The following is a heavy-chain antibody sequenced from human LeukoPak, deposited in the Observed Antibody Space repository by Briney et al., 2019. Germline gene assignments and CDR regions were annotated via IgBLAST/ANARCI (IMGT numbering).Heavy chain of an antibody. D-gene: IGHD1-14*01. CDR1: GFTLSDYY. CDR2: ISNTGSTI. V-gene: IGHV3-11*01. Sequence: IPGGSLRLSCAASGFTLSDYYMSWIRQAPGKGLEWVSYISNTGSTIYYADSVKGRFTFPRDNAKKSLYLQMNSLRAEDTAVYYCARGAFIGNHYSDYFDYWGQGTLVTVSS. J-gene: IGHJ4*02. CDR3: ARGAFIGNHYSDYFDY.